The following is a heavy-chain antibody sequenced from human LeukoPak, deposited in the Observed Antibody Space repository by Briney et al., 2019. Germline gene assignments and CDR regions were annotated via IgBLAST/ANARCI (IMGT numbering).Heavy chain of an antibody. CDR2: IYYSGST. D-gene: IGHD4-23*01. CDR3: ARDLLNEGNHLDY. J-gene: IGHJ4*02. V-gene: IGHV4-30-4*08. Sequence: SETLSLTCTVSGGSISSGGYYWGWIRQPPGKGLEWIGYIYYSGSTYYNPSLKSRVTISVDTSKNQFSLKLSSVTAADTAVYYCARDLLNEGNHLDYWGQGTLVTVSS. CDR1: GGSISSGGYY.